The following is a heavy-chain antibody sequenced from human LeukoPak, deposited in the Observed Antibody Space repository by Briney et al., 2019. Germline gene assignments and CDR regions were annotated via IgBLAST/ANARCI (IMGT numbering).Heavy chain of an antibody. CDR1: GGSISSNSFY. CDR2: IYYTGIT. D-gene: IGHD2-2*01. CDR3: AAAGYCSSTSCYGGLGRGYYFDY. Sequence: SETLSLTCTVSGGSISSNSFYWGWVRQPPGKGLEWIGNIYYTGITYYNPSLKSRVTISVDTSKNQFSLKLSSVTAADTAVYYCAAAGYCSSTSCYGGLGRGYYFDYWGQGTLVTVSS. V-gene: IGHV4-39*07. J-gene: IGHJ4*02.